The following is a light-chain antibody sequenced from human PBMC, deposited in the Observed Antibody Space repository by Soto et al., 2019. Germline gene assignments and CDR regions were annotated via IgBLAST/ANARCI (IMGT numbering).Light chain of an antibody. Sequence: DIQLTQSPSTLSPSVGDRVTITCRASQSISSWLAWYQQKPGKAPKLLIYDASSLESGVPSRFSGSGSGTAFTLTISSLQPDDFATYYCQQYNSYWTFGQGTKVDIK. CDR1: QSISSW. V-gene: IGKV1-5*01. CDR2: DAS. CDR3: QQYNSYWT. J-gene: IGKJ1*01.